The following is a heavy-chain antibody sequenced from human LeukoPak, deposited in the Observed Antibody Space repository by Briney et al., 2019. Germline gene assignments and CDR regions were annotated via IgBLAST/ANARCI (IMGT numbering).Heavy chain of an antibody. D-gene: IGHD2-2*01. CDR1: GFTFSSYG. CDR2: IWYDGSNK. CDR3: AGGVPAYYYYGMDV. J-gene: IGHJ6*02. Sequence: GRSLRLSCAASGFTFSSYGMHWVRQAPGKGLEWVAVIWYDGSNKYHADSVKGRFTISRDNSKNTLYLQMNSLRAEDTAVYYCAGGVPAYYYYGMDVWGQGTTVTVSS. V-gene: IGHV3-33*01.